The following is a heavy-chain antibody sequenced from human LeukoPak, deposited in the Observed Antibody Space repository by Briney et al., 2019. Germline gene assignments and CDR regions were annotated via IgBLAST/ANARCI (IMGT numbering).Heavy chain of an antibody. CDR1: GFTFSSYS. CDR3: ASDQITMIVPHNPPSDC. D-gene: IGHD3-22*01. J-gene: IGHJ4*02. V-gene: IGHV3-21*01. CDR2: ISSSRSYK. Sequence: GGSLRLSCAASGFTFSSYSMNWVRQPPGKGLEWVSSISSSRSYKYYADSVKGQSTIPRDNAKQSLYLQMNSLRAEDTAVYYFASDQITMIVPHNPPSDCWGGGTLV.